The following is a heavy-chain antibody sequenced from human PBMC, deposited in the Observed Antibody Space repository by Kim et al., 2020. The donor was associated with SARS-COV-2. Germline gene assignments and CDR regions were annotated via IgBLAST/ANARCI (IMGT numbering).Heavy chain of an antibody. J-gene: IGHJ4*02. Sequence: GGSLRLSCAASGFTFSSYAMSWVRQAPGKGLEWVSSISGSGGSTYYADSVKGRFIISRDNSKDTLYLQMNSLRAEDAAVYYCAKAGCSGGDCYRPPDCWGQGTLVTVSS. CDR2: ISGSGGST. D-gene: IGHD2-15*01. CDR3: AKAGCSGGDCYRPPDC. CDR1: GFTFSSYA. V-gene: IGHV3-23*01.